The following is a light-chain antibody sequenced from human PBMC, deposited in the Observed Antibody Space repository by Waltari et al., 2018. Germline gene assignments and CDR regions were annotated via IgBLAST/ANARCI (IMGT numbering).Light chain of an antibody. CDR2: YDT. V-gene: IGLV3-21*04. CDR3: QVWDDTTNSGV. Sequence: YVLTQPPSVSVAPGKTATLTCGGENIESKSVNWYQQKPGQAPVLVLFYDTDRPSGIPDRFAGSNCGNTATLTISWVEAGDEADYHCQVWDDTTNSGVFGGGTRLTVL. J-gene: IGLJ3*02. CDR1: NIESKS.